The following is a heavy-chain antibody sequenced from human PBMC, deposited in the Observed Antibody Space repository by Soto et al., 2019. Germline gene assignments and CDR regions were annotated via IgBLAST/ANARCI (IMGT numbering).Heavy chain of an antibody. CDR3: ARARRFGELLPYWFDP. J-gene: IGHJ5*02. CDR2: TNHSGST. CDR1: GGSFSGYY. V-gene: IGHV4-34*01. Sequence: SETLSLTCAVYGGSFSGYYWSWIRQPPGKGLEWIGETNHSGSTNYNPSLKSRVTISVDTSKNQFSLKLSSVIAADTAVYYCARARRFGELLPYWFDPWGQGTLVTVSS. D-gene: IGHD3-10*01.